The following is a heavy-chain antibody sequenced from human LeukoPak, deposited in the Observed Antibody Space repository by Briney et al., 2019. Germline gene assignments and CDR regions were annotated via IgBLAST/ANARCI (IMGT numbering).Heavy chain of an antibody. CDR2: IYENGGTT. CDR3: AKDLRVGATDCYFDY. CDR1: GFTFRSHA. Sequence: GGSLRLSCVGSGFTFRSHAMSWVRQAPEKGLEFVSGIYENGGTTYYADSVKGRFSISRDNSKNTLYLQMNSLRAEDTAVYYCAKDLRVGATDCYFDYWGQGTLVTVSS. V-gene: IGHV3-23*01. J-gene: IGHJ4*02. D-gene: IGHD1-26*01.